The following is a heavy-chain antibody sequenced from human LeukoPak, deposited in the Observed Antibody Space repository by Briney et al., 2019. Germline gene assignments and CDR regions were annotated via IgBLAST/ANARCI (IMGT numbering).Heavy chain of an antibody. Sequence: GGSLRLSCAASGFTFSGFVISWVRQAPGKGPQWVADISGSGGSTYYADSVKGRFSVSRDNSKNTLYLQMNSLRAEDTAVYYCARVLWNGDYPRFDYWGQGTLVTVSS. J-gene: IGHJ4*02. CDR3: ARVLWNGDYPRFDY. V-gene: IGHV3-23*01. D-gene: IGHD4-17*01. CDR2: ISGSGGST. CDR1: GFTFSGFV.